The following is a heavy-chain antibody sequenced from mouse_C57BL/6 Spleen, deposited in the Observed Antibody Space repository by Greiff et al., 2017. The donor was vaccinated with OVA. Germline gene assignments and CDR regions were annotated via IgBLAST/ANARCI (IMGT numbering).Heavy chain of an antibody. Sequence: EVNVVESGGGLVQPGGSMKLSCVASGFTFSNYWMNWVRQSPEKGLEWVAQIRLKSDNYATHYAESVKGRFTISRDDSKSSVYLQMNNLRAEDTGIYYCTIYDGYYLFDYWGQGTTLTVSS. CDR3: TIYDGYYLFDY. CDR1: GFTFSNYW. V-gene: IGHV6-3*01. CDR2: IRLKSDNYAT. J-gene: IGHJ2*01. D-gene: IGHD2-3*01.